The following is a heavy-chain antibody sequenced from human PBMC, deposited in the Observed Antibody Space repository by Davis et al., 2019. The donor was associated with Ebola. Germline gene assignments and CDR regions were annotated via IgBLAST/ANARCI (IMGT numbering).Heavy chain of an antibody. D-gene: IGHD3-3*01. CDR1: GFTFSSYW. V-gene: IGHV3-7*03. J-gene: IGHJ4*02. CDR2: IKQDGSEK. CDR3: ARDTSDFWSAYLDY. Sequence: GGSLRLSCAASGFTFSSYWMSWVRQAPGKGLEWVANIKQDGSEKYYVDSVKGRFTISRDNAKNSLYLQMNSLRAEDTAVYYCARDTSDFWSAYLDYWGQGTLVTVSS.